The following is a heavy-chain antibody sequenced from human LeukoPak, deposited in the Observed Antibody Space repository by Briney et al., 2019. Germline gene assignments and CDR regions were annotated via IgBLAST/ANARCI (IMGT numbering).Heavy chain of an antibody. CDR2: INHSGST. J-gene: IGHJ3*02. V-gene: IGHV4-34*01. CDR3: ARGRPDI. CDR1: GGSFSGYY. Sequence: SETLSLTCAVYGGSFSGYYWSWIRQPPGKGLEWIGEINHSGSTNYNPSLKSRVTISVDTSRNQFSLKLSSVTAADTAVYYCARGRPDIWGQGTMVTVSS.